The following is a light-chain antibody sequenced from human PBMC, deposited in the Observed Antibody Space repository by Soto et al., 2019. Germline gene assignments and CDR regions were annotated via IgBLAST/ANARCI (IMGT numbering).Light chain of an antibody. Sequence: VMTQSPATLSVSPGERATLSCRASLSISNNLAWYPQKPGQAPMLLIYSASTRATAIPARFSGSASGTEFTLTISSLQSEDFAVYYCQQYNEWPLTFGGGTKVETK. CDR2: SAS. CDR3: QQYNEWPLT. CDR1: LSISNN. J-gene: IGKJ4*01. V-gene: IGKV3-15*01.